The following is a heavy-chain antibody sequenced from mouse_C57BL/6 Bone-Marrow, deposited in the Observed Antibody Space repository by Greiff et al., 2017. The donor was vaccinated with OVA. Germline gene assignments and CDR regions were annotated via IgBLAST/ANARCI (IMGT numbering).Heavy chain of an antibody. CDR1: GFTFSSYT. CDR3: ARHGDYGSSYEGDY. J-gene: IGHJ2*01. V-gene: IGHV5-9*01. CDR2: ISGGGGNT. Sequence: EVKLMESGGGLVKPGGSLKLSCAASGFTFSSYTMSWVRQTPEKRLEWVATISGGGGNTYYPDSVKGRFTISRENAKNTLYLQMSSLRSEDTAWYDGARHGDYGSSYEGDYWGQGTTLTVSS. D-gene: IGHD1-1*01.